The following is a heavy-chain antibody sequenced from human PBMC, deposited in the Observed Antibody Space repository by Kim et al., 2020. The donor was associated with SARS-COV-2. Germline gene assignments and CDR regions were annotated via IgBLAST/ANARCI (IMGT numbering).Heavy chain of an antibody. CDR1: GFTFSSYS. Sequence: GGSLRLSCAASGFTFSSYSMNWVRQAPGKGLEWVSYISSSSSTIYYADSVKGRFTISRDNAKNSLYLQMNSLRDEDTAVYYCARGLVVAATTYKWFEPWGQGTLVTVSS. CDR2: ISSSSSTI. J-gene: IGHJ5*02. CDR3: ARGLVVAATTYKWFEP. V-gene: IGHV3-48*02. D-gene: IGHD2-15*01.